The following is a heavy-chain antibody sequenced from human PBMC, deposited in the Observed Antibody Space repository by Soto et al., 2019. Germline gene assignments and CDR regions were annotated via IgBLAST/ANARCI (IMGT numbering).Heavy chain of an antibody. V-gene: IGHV4-39*01. CDR2: IYYRGNT. CDR3: ARHYWRYGTRGYYGY. D-gene: IGHD3-22*01. J-gene: IGHJ4*02. Sequence: QLQLQESGPGLVKPSETLSLTCTVSGASIRSSNFYWGWIRQPPGKGLEWIGNIYYRGNTYYNPSLKSRITISAAPSKNQFPRKLTSATAADTAVYFCARHYWRYGTRGYYGYWCQGTLVTVSS. CDR1: GASIRSSNFY.